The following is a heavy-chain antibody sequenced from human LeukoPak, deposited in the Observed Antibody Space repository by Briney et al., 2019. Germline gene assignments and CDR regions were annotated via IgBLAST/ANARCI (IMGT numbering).Heavy chain of an antibody. CDR2: ISAYNGNT. V-gene: IGHV1-18*01. Sequence: ASVKVSCKASGYTFTSYGISWVRQAPGQGLEWMGWISAYNGNTNYAQKLQGRVTMTTDTSTSTAYMELRSLRSDDTAVYYCARDLGPPMYSSSWYGVDYWGQGTLVTVSS. CDR3: ARDLGPPMYSSSWYGVDY. CDR1: GYTFTSYG. D-gene: IGHD6-13*01. J-gene: IGHJ4*02.